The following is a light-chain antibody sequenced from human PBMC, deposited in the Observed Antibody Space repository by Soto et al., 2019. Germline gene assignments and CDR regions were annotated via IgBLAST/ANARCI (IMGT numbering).Light chain of an antibody. J-gene: IGKJ5*01. V-gene: IGKV1-5*01. Sequence: DIQMTQSPSTLSASVGDRVTITCRASQSLSNRLAWYQQKPGKATKVLIYDASSLESGLPSRFSGSGSATDFILTISSLQPDDFATYYCQQYNTYSTFGQGTRLEIK. CDR3: QQYNTYST. CDR2: DAS. CDR1: QSLSNR.